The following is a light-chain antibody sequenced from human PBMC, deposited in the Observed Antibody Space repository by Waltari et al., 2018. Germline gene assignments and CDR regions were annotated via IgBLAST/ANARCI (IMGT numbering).Light chain of an antibody. Sequence: DIVMTQSPDSLAMSLGERATLHCQSSQSVLYDSNNKNYLAWYQHKPGQPPKLLINWASTRESGVPDRFSGSGSGTDFTLTISSLQAEDVAVYYCQQYYKTPWTFGQGTKVEIK. V-gene: IGKV4-1*01. CDR2: WAS. CDR1: QSVLYDSNNKNY. CDR3: QQYYKTPWT. J-gene: IGKJ1*01.